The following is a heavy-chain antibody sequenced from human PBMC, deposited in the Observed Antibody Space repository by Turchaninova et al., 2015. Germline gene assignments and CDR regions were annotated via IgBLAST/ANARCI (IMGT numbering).Heavy chain of an antibody. Sequence: VQLQESGPGLVKPSETLSLTCTVSGGSISSYYWSWIRQPPGKGLVWIGYIYYSGSTNYNPSLKSRVTKSVDTSKNQFSLTLGSVTAADPAVYYCAGSQNPGMAVAGMRGYWGQGTLVTVSS. D-gene: IGHD6-19*01. J-gene: IGHJ4*02. CDR1: GGSISSYY. V-gene: IGHV4-59*01. CDR3: AGSQNPGMAVAGMRGY. CDR2: IYYSGST.